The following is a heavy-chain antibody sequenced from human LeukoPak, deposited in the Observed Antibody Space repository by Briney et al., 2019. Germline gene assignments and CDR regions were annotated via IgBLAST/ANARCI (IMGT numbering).Heavy chain of an antibody. CDR1: GGSISSYY. D-gene: IGHD6-25*01. V-gene: IGHV4-59*01. Sequence: SETLSLTCTVSGGSISSYYWNWIRQSPGKGLEWIGHIYYSGSTNYNPSLMGRVTILVDTSKNQFSLRLTSVTAADTAVYYCARQISSAPVAFDYWGQGALVTVSS. CDR2: IYYSGST. J-gene: IGHJ4*02. CDR3: ARQISSAPVAFDY.